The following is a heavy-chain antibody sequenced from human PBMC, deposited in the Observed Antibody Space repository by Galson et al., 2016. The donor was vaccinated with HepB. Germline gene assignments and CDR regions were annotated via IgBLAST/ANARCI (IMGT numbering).Heavy chain of an antibody. CDR3: ARGGSSPPRRRYYYGMDV. Sequence: ETLSLTCAVYGGSFSGYYWSWIRQPPGKGLEWFGEINHSGSTNYNPSLKSRVTISVDTSKNQFSLKLSSVTAADTAVYYCARGGSSPPRRRYYYGMDVWGQGTTVTVSS. J-gene: IGHJ6*02. V-gene: IGHV4-34*01. CDR2: INHSGST. D-gene: IGHD6-13*01. CDR1: GGSFSGYY.